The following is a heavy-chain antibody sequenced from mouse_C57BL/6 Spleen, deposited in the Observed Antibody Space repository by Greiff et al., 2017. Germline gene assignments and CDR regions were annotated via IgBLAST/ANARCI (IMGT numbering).Heavy chain of an antibody. CDR3: ARKTVGVSDY. D-gene: IGHD1-1*01. CDR2: IYPSDSET. J-gene: IGHJ2*01. V-gene: IGHV1-61*01. CDR1: GYTFTSYW. Sequence: VQLQQPGAELVRPGSSVKLSCKASGYTFTSYWMDWVKQRPGQGLEWIGNIYPSDSETHYNQKFKDKATLTVDKSSSTAYMQLSSLTSEDSAVYYCARKTVGVSDYWGQGTTLTVSS.